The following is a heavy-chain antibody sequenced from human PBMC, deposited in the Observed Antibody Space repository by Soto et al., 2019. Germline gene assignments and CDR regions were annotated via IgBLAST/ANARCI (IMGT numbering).Heavy chain of an antibody. CDR1: GFTFSNYG. CDR3: AREDDFWSGFYCLDY. D-gene: IGHD3-3*01. V-gene: IGHV3-23*01. J-gene: IGHJ4*02. CDR2: ISGGVIHT. Sequence: PGGSLRLCCAASGFTFSNYGMSWVRQAPGKGLEWVSGISGGVIHTYYADSVKGRFSISRDNSKNTLYLQMDSLRGEDTAVYYCAREDDFWSGFYCLDYWGQGTLVTVSS.